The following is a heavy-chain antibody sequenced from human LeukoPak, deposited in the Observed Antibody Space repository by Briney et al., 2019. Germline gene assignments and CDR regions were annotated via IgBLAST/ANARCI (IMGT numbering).Heavy chain of an antibody. D-gene: IGHD1-26*01. Sequence: GGSLRLSCAASGFTFSSYSMNWVRQAPGKGLEWVSAIRNSGSSTNYADSVKGRFTVSRDNSKNTLYLQMNSLRAEDTAVYFCAKHQAFTGSYCDCWGQGTLVTVSS. J-gene: IGHJ4*02. CDR3: AKHQAFTGSYCDC. V-gene: IGHV3-23*01. CDR1: GFTFSSYS. CDR2: IRNSGSST.